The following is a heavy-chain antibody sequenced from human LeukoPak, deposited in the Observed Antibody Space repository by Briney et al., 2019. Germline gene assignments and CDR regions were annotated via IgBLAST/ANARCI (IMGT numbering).Heavy chain of an antibody. Sequence: MPSETLSLTCTVSGDSIGNQYWSWIRQPPGKGLEWIGYIYYSEYTKYNPSLESRVTISVDTSKNQFSLRLTSVTAADTAIYFCAGEAAAGTNFDYWGQGILVTVSS. CDR3: AGEAAAGTNFDY. CDR1: GDSIGNQY. D-gene: IGHD6-13*01. V-gene: IGHV4-59*11. CDR2: IYYSEYT. J-gene: IGHJ4*02.